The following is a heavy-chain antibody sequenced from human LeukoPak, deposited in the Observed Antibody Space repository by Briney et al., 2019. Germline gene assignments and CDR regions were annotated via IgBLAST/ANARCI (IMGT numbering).Heavy chain of an antibody. CDR1: GYTCTGYY. Sequence: ASVKVSCKASGYTCTGYYMHSVRQAPGQGLEWMGWINPNSGGTNYAQKFQGRVTITTDKSTSTAYMELTSTTYMELKSLRSEDTAVYYCASRGGAPDYYYMDVWGEGTTVTVSS. CDR2: INPNSGGT. CDR3: ASRGGAPDYYYMDV. V-gene: IGHV1-2*02. J-gene: IGHJ6*03. D-gene: IGHD3-16*01.